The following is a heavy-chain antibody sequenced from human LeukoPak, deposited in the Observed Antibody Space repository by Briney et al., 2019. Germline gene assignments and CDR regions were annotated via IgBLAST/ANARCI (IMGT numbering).Heavy chain of an antibody. CDR1: GFSVSSYS. CDR3: ARDPFGRDSGSYP. Sequence: GGSLRLSCAASGFSVSSYSMNWVRQAPGKGLEWVSSISSSSSYIYYADSVKGRFTISRDNAKNSLYPQMNSLRAEDTAVYYCARDPFGRDSGSYPWGQGTLVTVSS. D-gene: IGHD1-26*01. J-gene: IGHJ5*02. V-gene: IGHV3-21*01. CDR2: ISSSSSYI.